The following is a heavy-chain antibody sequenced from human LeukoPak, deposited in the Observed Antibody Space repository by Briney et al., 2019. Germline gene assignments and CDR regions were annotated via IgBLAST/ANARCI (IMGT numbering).Heavy chain of an antibody. Sequence: SETLSLTCAVYGGSFSGYCWSWIRQPPGKGLEWIGEINHSGSTNYNPSLKSRVTISVDTSKNQFSLKLSSVTAADTAVYYCARRVQGWFAPWGQGTLVTVSS. V-gene: IGHV4-34*01. D-gene: IGHD3-10*01. CDR2: INHSGST. J-gene: IGHJ5*02. CDR1: GGSFSGYC. CDR3: ARRVQGWFAP.